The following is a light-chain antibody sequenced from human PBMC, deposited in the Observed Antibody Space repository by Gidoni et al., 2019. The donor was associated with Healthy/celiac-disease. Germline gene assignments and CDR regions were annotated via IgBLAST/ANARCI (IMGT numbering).Light chain of an antibody. CDR2: DDS. V-gene: IGLV3-21*02. CDR1: NIGSKS. Sequence: SYVLTQPPSVSVASGQTARITCGGNNIGSKSVHWYQQKPGQAPVLVVYDDSDRPSGIPARFSGSNSGNTATLTISRVEAGDEADYYCQVWDSSSDHTYVVFGGGTKLTVL. J-gene: IGLJ2*01. CDR3: QVWDSSSDHTYVV.